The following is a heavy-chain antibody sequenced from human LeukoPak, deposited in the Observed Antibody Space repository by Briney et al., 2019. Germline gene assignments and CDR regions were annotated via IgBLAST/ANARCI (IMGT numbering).Heavy chain of an antibody. CDR2: ISWNSGSI. J-gene: IGHJ5*02. V-gene: IGHV3-9*01. CDR1: GFTFDDYA. Sequence: PGGSLRLSCAASGFTFDDYAMHWVRQAPGKGLEWVSGISWNSGSIGYVDSVKGRFTISRDNAKNSLYLQMNSLRAEDTAVYFCAKGDKMLTWRRTYNRFDPWGQGTLVTVSS. CDR3: AKGDKMLTWRRTYNRFDP. D-gene: IGHD3-16*01.